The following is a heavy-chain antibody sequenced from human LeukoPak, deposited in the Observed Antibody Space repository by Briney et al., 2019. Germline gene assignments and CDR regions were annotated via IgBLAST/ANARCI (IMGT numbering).Heavy chain of an antibody. CDR3: ARGPFEFDY. CDR2: IYSGGST. Sequence: GGSLRLSCAASGFTFSDYAMSWVRQAPGKGLEWVSVIYSGGSTYYADSVKGRFTISRDNSKNTLYLQMNSLRAEDTAVYYCARGPFEFDYWGQGTLVTVSS. V-gene: IGHV3-53*01. CDR1: GFTFSDYA. J-gene: IGHJ4*02.